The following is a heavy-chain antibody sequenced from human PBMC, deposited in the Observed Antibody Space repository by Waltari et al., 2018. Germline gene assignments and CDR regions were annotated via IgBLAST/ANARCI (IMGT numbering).Heavy chain of an antibody. Sequence: QLQLQESGPGLVKPSETLSLTCTVSGGSISSSSYYWGWIRQPPGKGLEWIGSIYYSGSTYDNPSLESRFTISVDTSKNQFSRKLSSVTAADTAVYYCARDQVGSTFDLWGRGTLVTVSS. CDR2: IYYSGST. D-gene: IGHD3-10*01. CDR3: ARDQVGSTFDL. J-gene: IGHJ2*01. V-gene: IGHV4-39*07. CDR1: GGSISSSSYY.